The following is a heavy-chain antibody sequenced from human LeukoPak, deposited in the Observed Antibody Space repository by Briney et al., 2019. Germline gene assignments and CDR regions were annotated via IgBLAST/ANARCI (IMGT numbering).Heavy chain of an antibody. V-gene: IGHV4-39*07. CDR2: INHSGST. CDR3: ARGWEGREYDSSGYTRAFDI. J-gene: IGHJ3*02. Sequence: SETLSLTCTVSGGSISSGSYYWTWIRQPPGKGLEWIGEINHSGSTNYNPSLKSRVTISVDTSKNQFSLKLSSVTAADTAVYYCARGWEGREYDSSGYTRAFDIWGQGTMVTVSS. CDR1: GGSISSGSYY. D-gene: IGHD3-22*01.